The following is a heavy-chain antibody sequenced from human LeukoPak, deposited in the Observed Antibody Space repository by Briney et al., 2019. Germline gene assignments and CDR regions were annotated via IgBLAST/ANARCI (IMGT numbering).Heavy chain of an antibody. Sequence: ASVKVSCKASGYTFTSYGISWVRQAPGQGLGWMGWISAYNGNTNYAQKLQGRVTMTTDTSTSTAYMELRSLRSDDTAVYYSARDPSSWSFDYWGQGTLVTVSS. J-gene: IGHJ4*02. CDR2: ISAYNGNT. D-gene: IGHD6-19*01. V-gene: IGHV1-18*01. CDR3: ARDPSSWSFDY. CDR1: GYTFTSYG.